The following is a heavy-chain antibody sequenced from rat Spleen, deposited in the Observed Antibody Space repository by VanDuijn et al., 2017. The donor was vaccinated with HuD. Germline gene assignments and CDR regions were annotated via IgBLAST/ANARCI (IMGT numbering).Heavy chain of an antibody. CDR3: ARHGYDGSYYYWDY. CDR1: GFTFSDYN. D-gene: IGHD1-12*02. J-gene: IGHJ2*01. CDR2: ISPSGGST. V-gene: IGHV5-25*01. Sequence: EVQLVESGGGLVQPGRSLKLSCAASGFTFSDYNMAWVRQAPTKGLEWVASISPSGGSTSYRDSVKGRFTISRDTAKSTLYLQMDSLRSEDTATYYCARHGYDGSYYYWDYWGQGVMVTVSS.